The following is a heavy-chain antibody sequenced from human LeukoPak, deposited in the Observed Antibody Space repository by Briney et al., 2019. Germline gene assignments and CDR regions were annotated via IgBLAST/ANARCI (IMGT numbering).Heavy chain of an antibody. CDR3: ARDPQLGPFDY. Sequence: SETLSLTCTVSGGSISSYYWSWIRQPAGKGLEWIGRIYTSGRTNYNPSLKSRVTMSVDTSKKQFSLKLSSVTAADTAAYYCARDPQLGPFDYWGQGTLVTVSS. D-gene: IGHD6-6*01. CDR1: GGSISSYY. J-gene: IGHJ4*02. V-gene: IGHV4-4*07. CDR2: IYTSGRT.